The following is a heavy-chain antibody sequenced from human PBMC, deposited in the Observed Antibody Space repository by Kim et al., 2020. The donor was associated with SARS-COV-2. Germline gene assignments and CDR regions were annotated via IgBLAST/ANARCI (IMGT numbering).Heavy chain of an antibody. Sequence: ASVKVSCKASGYSFSRYAIHWMSQAPGQRLEWMGWIDAGAGNTKYSQRFQGRVTITRDTSASTVYMEMSSLTSEDTAIYYCARGWSATGIDPWGQGTLVTVSS. D-gene: IGHD2-15*01. CDR3: ARGWSATGIDP. CDR2: IDAGAGNT. J-gene: IGHJ5*02. CDR1: GYSFSRYA. V-gene: IGHV1-3*01.